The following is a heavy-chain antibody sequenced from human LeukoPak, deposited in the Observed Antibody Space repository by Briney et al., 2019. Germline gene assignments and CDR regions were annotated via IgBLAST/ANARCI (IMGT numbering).Heavy chain of an antibody. CDR3: ARVVWLRLQGAFDI. V-gene: IGHV1-18*01. CDR1: GYTFTSYG. J-gene: IGHJ3*02. CDR2: ISAYNGNT. Sequence: ASVKVSCKASGYTFTSYGISWVRQAPGQGLEWMGWISAYNGNTNYAQKLQGRVTMTTDTSTSTAYMELRSLRSDDTAVYYCARVVWLRLQGAFDIWGQGTMVTVSS. D-gene: IGHD5-12*01.